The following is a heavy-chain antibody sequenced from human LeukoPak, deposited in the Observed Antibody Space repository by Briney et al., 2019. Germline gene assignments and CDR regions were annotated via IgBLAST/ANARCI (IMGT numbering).Heavy chain of an antibody. J-gene: IGHJ6*03. CDR1: GGSFSGYY. CDR2: INHSGSI. D-gene: IGHD3-3*01. V-gene: IGHV4-34*01. CDR3: ARGNFWSGYSTLYTYSYKHNMDV. Sequence: SETLSLTCAVYGGSFSGYYWSWIRQSPGKGLEWIGEINHSGSINYNPSLKSRVTISVDTPKNQLSLEVSSVTVADTAVYFCARGNFWSGYSTLYTYSYKHNMDVWGNGTTVTVSS.